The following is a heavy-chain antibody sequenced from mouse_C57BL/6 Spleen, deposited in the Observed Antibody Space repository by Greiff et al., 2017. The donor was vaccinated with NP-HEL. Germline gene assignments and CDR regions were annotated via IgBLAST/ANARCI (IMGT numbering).Heavy chain of an antibody. D-gene: IGHD1-1*01. V-gene: IGHV1-80*01. CDR2: IYPGDGDT. CDR1: GYAFSSYW. Sequence: QVQLQQSGAELVKPGASVKISCKASGYAFSSYWMNWVKQRPGKGLEWIGQIYPGDGDTNYNGKFKGKATLTADKSSSTAYMQLSSLTSEDSAVYFGARENYYGSSPMDYWGQGTSVTVSS. CDR3: ARENYYGSSPMDY. J-gene: IGHJ4*01.